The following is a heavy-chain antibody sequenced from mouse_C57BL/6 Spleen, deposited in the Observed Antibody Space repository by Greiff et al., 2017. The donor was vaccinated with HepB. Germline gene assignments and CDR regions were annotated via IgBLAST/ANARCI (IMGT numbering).Heavy chain of an antibody. CDR2: IYPGNSDT. CDR3: TRYEVRSGYFDV. D-gene: IGHD2-14*01. J-gene: IGHJ1*03. V-gene: IGHV1-5*01. CDR1: GYTFTSYW. Sequence: VQLQQSGTVLARPGASVKMSCKTSGYTFTSYWMHWVKQRPGQGLEWIGAIYPGNSDTSYNQKFKGKAKLTAVTSASTAYMELSSLTNEDSAVYYCTRYEVRSGYFDVWGTGTTVTVSS.